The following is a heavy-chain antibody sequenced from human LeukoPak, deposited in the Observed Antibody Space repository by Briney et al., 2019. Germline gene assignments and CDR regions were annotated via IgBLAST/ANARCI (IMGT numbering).Heavy chain of an antibody. CDR1: GYTFIDYS. CDR2: ISGYNGNT. V-gene: IGHV1-18*01. Sequence: ASVKVSCEASGYTFIDYSITWVRQVPGQGLEWMGWISGYNGNTNYAQDFQGRVTLTTDTSTNTAYMELTSLRSDDTAVYYCARIQFYYDHTDYYSNYWGQGTLVTVSS. D-gene: IGHD3-22*01. CDR3: ARIQFYYDHTDYYSNY. J-gene: IGHJ4*02.